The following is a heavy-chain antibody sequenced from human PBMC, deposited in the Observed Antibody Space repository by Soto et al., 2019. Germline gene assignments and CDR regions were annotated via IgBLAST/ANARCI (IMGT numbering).Heavy chain of an antibody. CDR3: ASGPWARVDY. V-gene: IGHV4-59*01. CDR2: IYYSGST. Sequence: LETLPHTCTVSGGSSSSYYWSWIRQPTGKGLEWIGYIYYSGSTNYKSSLKSRITISVDTSRNQFSLKLSSVTAADTAVYYCASGPWARVDYWGQGTLVTVSS. J-gene: IGHJ4*02. D-gene: IGHD7-27*01. CDR1: GGSSSSYY.